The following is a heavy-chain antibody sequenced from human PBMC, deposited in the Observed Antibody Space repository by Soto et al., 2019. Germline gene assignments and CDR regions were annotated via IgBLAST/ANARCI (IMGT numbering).Heavy chain of an antibody. CDR3: ARFKGEYSSSWYRSYYYYGMDV. V-gene: IGHV5-10-1*01. J-gene: IGHJ6*02. CDR2: IDPSDSYT. D-gene: IGHD6-13*01. CDR1: GYSFTSYW. Sequence: GESLKISCKGSGYSFTSYWISWVRQMPGEGLEWMGRIDPSDSYTNYSPSFQGHVTISADKSISTAYLQWSSLKASDTAMYYCARFKGEYSSSWYRSYYYYGMDVWGQGTTVTVSS.